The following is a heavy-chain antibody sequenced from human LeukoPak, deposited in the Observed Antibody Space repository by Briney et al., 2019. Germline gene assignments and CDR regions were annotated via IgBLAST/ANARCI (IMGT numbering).Heavy chain of an antibody. J-gene: IGHJ6*02. CDR2: IYYSGST. V-gene: IGHV4-59*01. CDR3: ARGLNDGMDV. Sequence: SETLSLTCTVSGGSISSYYWNWIRQPPGKGLEWIGYIYYSGSTNYNPSLKSRVTISVDTSKNQFSLKLSSVTAADTAVYYCARGLNDGMDVWGQGTTVTVSS. CDR1: GGSISSYY.